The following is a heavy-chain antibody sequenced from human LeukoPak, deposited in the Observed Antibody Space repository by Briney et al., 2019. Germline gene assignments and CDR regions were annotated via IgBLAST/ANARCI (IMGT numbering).Heavy chain of an antibody. CDR3: ARDRPPYNVILTGGGDY. J-gene: IGHJ4*02. D-gene: IGHD3-9*01. Sequence: GGSLRLSCAASGFTFSSYSMNWVRQAPGKGLEWVSSISSSSSYIYYADSVKGRFTISRDNAKNSLYLQMNSLRAEDTAVYYCARDRPPYNVILTGGGDYWGQGTLVTVSS. V-gene: IGHV3-21*01. CDR2: ISSSSSYI. CDR1: GFTFSSYS.